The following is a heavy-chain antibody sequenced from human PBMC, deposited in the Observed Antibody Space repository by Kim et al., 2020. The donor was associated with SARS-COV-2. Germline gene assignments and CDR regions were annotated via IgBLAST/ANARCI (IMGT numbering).Heavy chain of an antibody. J-gene: IGHJ6*02. D-gene: IGHD3-22*01. Sequence: GGSLRLSCAASGFTFSSYAMSWVRQAPGKGLEWVSAISGSGGSTYYADSVKGRFTISRDNSKNTLYLQMNSLRAEDTAVYYCEVDYYDSSGYYVGPYYYYGVDVWGHGTPVTVSS. CDR3: EVDYYDSSGYYVGPYYYYGVDV. CDR1: GFTFSSYA. CDR2: ISGSGGST. V-gene: IGHV3-23*01.